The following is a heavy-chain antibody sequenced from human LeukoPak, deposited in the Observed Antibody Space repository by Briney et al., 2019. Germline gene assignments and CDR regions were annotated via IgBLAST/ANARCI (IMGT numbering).Heavy chain of an antibody. V-gene: IGHV3-23*01. CDR2: ITNSGDSR. D-gene: IGHD1-26*01. J-gene: IGHJ4*02. CDR1: GFSFRSFA. Sequence: GGSLRLSCAASGFSFRSFAMTWVRQAPGKGLEWVSSITNSGDSRNYADSVKGRFTISRDNSKNTLYLQMNSLRAEDTAVYYCAKDIGDYWGQGTLVTVSS. CDR3: AKDIGDY.